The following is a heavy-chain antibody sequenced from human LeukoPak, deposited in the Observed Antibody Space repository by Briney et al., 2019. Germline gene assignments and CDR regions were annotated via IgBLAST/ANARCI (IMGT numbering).Heavy chain of an antibody. D-gene: IGHD3-10*01. CDR3: ARLIGSGPFDY. V-gene: IGHV4-59*08. CDR2: INYSGST. Sequence: SETLSLTCTVSGGSISSYFWSWIRQAPGKGLALIGYINYSGSTNYNPSLKSRATISVDTSKNQFSLKLSSVTAADTAVYYCARLIGSGPFDYWGQGALVTVSS. CDR1: GGSISSYF. J-gene: IGHJ4*02.